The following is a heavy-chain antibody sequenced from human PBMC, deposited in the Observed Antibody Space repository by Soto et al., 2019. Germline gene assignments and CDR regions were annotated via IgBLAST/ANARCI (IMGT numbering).Heavy chain of an antibody. J-gene: IGHJ1*01. CDR1: GGSINCDNCC. D-gene: IGHD3-10*01. CDR3: DRGDGSKAFGY. V-gene: IGHV4-30-4*01. Sequence: SETLSLTCTVSGGSINCDNCCWTWIRQPPGKGLEWIGCFHYSGTTYETSPLKSRVTISRDTSRNQFSLELTSVTAADTAVYYCDRGDGSKAFGYCGQGAQVTVSS. CDR2: FHYSGTT.